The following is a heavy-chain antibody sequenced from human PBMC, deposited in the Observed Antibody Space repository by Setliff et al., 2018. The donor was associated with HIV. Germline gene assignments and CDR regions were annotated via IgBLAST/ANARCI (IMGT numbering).Heavy chain of an antibody. V-gene: IGHV4-34*01. D-gene: IGHD2-8*01. Sequence: PSETLSLTCAVYGGSFSDNYWSWIRQSPGEGLEWIGEINHSGRTKYSPSLRSRVSISVDTSKTQFSLKLSSVTAADTAVYYCARVGANGYKIWGQGTLVTVSS. CDR3: ARVGANGYKI. CDR1: GGSFSDNY. CDR2: INHSGRT. J-gene: IGHJ4*02.